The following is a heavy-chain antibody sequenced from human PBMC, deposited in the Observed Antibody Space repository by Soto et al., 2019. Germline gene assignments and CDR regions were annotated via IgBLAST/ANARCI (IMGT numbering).Heavy chain of an antibody. CDR1: GGTLSPNY. Sequence: SETLSLTCIVSGGTLSPNYWAWIRQPPGKGLEWVGYIYYGGTTSYNPSLDSRVTISLETSKSQISLRLSSVTAADTAVYYCARLGRPDYYGSGTYYPLFDYWGPGTLVTVSS. V-gene: IGHV4-59*01. CDR3: ARLGRPDYYGSGTYYPLFDY. D-gene: IGHD3-10*01. J-gene: IGHJ4*02. CDR2: IYYGGTT.